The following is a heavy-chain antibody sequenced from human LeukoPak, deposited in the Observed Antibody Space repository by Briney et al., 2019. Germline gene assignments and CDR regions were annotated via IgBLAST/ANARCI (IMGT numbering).Heavy chain of an antibody. D-gene: IGHD3-10*01. Sequence: PSETLSLTCTVSGGSISSSSYYWGWIRQPPGKGLEWIGSIYYSGSTYYNPSLKSRVTISVDTSKNQFSLKLSSVTAADTAVYYCARAPELWFGELISYHYYYMDVWGKGTTFTVSS. CDR1: GGSISSSSYY. J-gene: IGHJ6*03. CDR3: ARAPELWFGELISYHYYYMDV. V-gene: IGHV4-39*01. CDR2: IYYSGST.